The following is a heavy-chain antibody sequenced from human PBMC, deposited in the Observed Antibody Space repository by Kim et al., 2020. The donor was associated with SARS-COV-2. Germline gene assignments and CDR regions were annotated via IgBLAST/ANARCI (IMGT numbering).Heavy chain of an antibody. V-gene: IGHV3-48*02. CDR2: ISSSSSSI. CDR1: GFTFSRYS. CDR3: ASDYCSGAKCYWELFGY. D-gene: IGHD2-15*01. J-gene: IGHJ4*02. Sequence: GGSLRLSCAASGFTFSRYSMNWVLQAPGKGLEWVSYISSSSSSIYYADSVKGRFTISRDNAKNSLYLQMNSLRDEDTAVYYCASDYCSGAKCYWELFGYWGQGTLVTVSS.